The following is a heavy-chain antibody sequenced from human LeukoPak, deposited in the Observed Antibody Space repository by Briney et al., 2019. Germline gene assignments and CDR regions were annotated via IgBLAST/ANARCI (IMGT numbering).Heavy chain of an antibody. CDR2: IYPGDSDT. CDR3: ARPGYGDYYFDY. CDR1: GYSFTSYW. V-gene: IGHV5-51*01. D-gene: IGHD4-17*01. J-gene: IGHJ4*02. Sequence: GESLKISSKGSGYSFTSYWIGWVRQMPGNGLEWLGIIYPGDSDTRYNPSFQGQVTITADKSISTAYLQWSSLKASDTAMYYCARPGYGDYYFDYWGQGTLVTVSS.